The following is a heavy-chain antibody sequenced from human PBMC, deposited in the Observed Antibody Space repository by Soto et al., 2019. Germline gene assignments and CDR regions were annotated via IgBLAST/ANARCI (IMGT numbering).Heavy chain of an antibody. Sequence: QVKLVQSGAEVKQPGSSVKVSCKASGGTFSSYAISWVRQAPGQGLEWMGGFIPMFNRPHSARKFQGRVTITADESTSTAYRDLSSLRSEDTAVYYCARGQFHHVSNYYYALDVWGQGTTVTVSS. J-gene: IGHJ6*02. CDR1: GGTFSSYA. CDR2: FIPMFNRP. V-gene: IGHV1-69*01. CDR3: ARGQFHHVSNYYYALDV.